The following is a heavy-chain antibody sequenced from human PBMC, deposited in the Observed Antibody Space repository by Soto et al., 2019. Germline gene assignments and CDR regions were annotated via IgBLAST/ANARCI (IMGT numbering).Heavy chain of an antibody. V-gene: IGHV3-20*01. J-gene: IGHJ3*02. CDR2: INWNGGST. CDR1: GFTFVDYG. Sequence: EVQLVESGGGVVRPGGSLRLSCAASGFTFVDYGMSWVRQAPGKGLEWVSGINWNGGSTGYADSVKGRFTISRDNAKNSLYLQMNSLRAEDTALYHCARTARGKNIALDAFDIWGQGTMVTVSS. D-gene: IGHD5-12*01. CDR3: ARTARGKNIALDAFDI.